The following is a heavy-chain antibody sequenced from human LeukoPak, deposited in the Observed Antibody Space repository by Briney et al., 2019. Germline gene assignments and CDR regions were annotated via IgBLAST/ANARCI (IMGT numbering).Heavy chain of an antibody. CDR1: GFTFSNFG. J-gene: IGHJ4*02. Sequence: GRSLRLSCAASGFTFSNFGMHWVRQAPGKGLEWVAVIWYDGSNTYYADSVKGRFTISRDNSKNTPYLQMRSLTVEDTAVYYCARDQWEGQWLVQRQDYWGQGTLVTVSS. D-gene: IGHD6-19*01. CDR2: IWYDGSNT. V-gene: IGHV3-33*01. CDR3: ARDQWEGQWLVQRQDY.